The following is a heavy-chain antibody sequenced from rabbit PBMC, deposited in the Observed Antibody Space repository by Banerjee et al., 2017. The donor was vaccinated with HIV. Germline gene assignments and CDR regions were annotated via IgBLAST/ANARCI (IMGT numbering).Heavy chain of an antibody. CDR3: ARGMPANL. CDR2: IDPVFGGA. D-gene: IGHD4-2*01. Sequence: QSLEESGGGLVQPGGSLKLSCKASGFDFSTYGVSWVRQAPGKGLGWIGYIDPVFGGAYYANWVNGRFSISRENTQNTLYLQLNSLTAADTATYFCARGMPANLRGPGTLVTVS. J-gene: IGHJ4*01. V-gene: IGHV1S7*01. CDR1: GFDFSTYG.